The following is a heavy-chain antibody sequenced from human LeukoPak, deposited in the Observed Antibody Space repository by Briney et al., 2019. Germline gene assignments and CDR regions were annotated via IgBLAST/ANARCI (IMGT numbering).Heavy chain of an antibody. V-gene: IGHV4-34*01. CDR2: INHSGST. CDR1: GGSFSGYY. Sequence: PSETLSLTCAVYGGSFSGYYWSWIRQPPGKGLEWIGEINHSGSTNYNPSLKSRVTISVDTSKNQFSLKLSSVTAADTAVYYCARGLGYSSTIGDYWGQGTLVTVSS. D-gene: IGHD6-13*01. CDR3: ARGLGYSSTIGDY. J-gene: IGHJ4*02.